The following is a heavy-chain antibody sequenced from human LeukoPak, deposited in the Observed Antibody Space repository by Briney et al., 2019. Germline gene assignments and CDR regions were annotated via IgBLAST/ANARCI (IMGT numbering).Heavy chain of an antibody. CDR3: TRATVMFDY. CDR1: GGSISSGSYY. Sequence: SETLSLTCTVSGGSISSGSYYWSWIGQPAGKGLEWIGRIYTSGSANYNPSLKSRVTISVDTSKNQFSLKLSSVTATDTAVYYCTRATVMFDYWGQGTLVTVSS. J-gene: IGHJ4*02. CDR2: IYTSGSA. V-gene: IGHV4-61*02. D-gene: IGHD4-17*01.